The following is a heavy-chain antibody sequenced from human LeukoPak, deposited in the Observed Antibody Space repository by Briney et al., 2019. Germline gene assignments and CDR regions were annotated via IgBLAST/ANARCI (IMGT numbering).Heavy chain of an antibody. Sequence: PSETLSLTCTVSGGSISSYYWSWIRQPAGKGLEWIGRIYTSGSTNYNPSLKCRVTMSVDTSKNQFSLKLSSVTAAGTAVYYCARDFATVTTSAWFDPWGQGTLVTVSS. CDR1: GGSISSYY. CDR2: IYTSGST. D-gene: IGHD4-17*01. J-gene: IGHJ5*02. CDR3: ARDFATVTTSAWFDP. V-gene: IGHV4-4*07.